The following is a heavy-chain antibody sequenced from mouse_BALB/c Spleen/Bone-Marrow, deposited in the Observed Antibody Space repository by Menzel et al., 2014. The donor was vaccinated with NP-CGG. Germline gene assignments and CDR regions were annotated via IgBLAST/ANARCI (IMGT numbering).Heavy chain of an antibody. CDR3: SKGGGYDYSYYFDY. CDR2: ISSGGHDT. CDR1: GFTFSAYS. J-gene: IGHJ2*01. V-gene: IGHV5-6-4*01. Sequence: EVQVVESGGGLVKPGGSLKLSCTASGFTFSAYSMSWVRQTPEKRLEWVATISSGGHDTYYSESVKGRFTISRDNVKNTLYLQMDSLRSVDSAVYYCSKGGGYDYSYYFDYWGQGTTLAVSS. D-gene: IGHD2-4*01.